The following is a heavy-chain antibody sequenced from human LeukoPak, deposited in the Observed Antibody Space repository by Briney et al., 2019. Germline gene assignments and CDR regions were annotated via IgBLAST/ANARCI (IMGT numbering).Heavy chain of an antibody. CDR1: GGSISSSSSY. Sequence: TSSETLSLTCSVSGGSISSSSSYWGWIRQPPGKGLEWIGSIYYSGSSFDNPALKSRVTISVDTSKNQFSLKLSSVTAADTAVYYCARHGRYFDWLQEVPFDYWGQGTLVTVSS. V-gene: IGHV4-39*01. CDR3: ARHGRYFDWLQEVPFDY. D-gene: IGHD3-9*01. CDR2: IYYSGSS. J-gene: IGHJ4*02.